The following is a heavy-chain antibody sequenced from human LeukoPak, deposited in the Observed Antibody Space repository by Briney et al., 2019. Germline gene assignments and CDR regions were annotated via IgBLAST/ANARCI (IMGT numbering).Heavy chain of an antibody. V-gene: IGHV3-23*01. CDR1: GFNFRYFW. D-gene: IGHD6-13*01. Sequence: GGSLRLTYLGSGFNFRYFWMSWVRQAPGKGLEWDSAISGSGGSTYYADSVKGRFTTSRDNSKNTLYLQMNSLRAEDTAVYYCARTLPPGYSSSLYYFYYYGMDVRGQGTTVTVSS. CDR3: ARTLPPGYSSSLYYFYYYGMDV. J-gene: IGHJ6*02. CDR2: ISGSGGST.